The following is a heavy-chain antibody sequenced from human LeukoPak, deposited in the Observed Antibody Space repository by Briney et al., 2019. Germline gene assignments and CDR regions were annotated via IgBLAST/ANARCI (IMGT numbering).Heavy chain of an antibody. V-gene: IGHV4-39*01. Sequence: PSETLSLTCTVSGGSISSSSYYWGWIRQPPGKGLEWIGSIYYSGSTYYNPSLKSRVTISVDTSKNQFSLKLSSVTAADTAVYYCARAHEQQLVFYMDVWGKGTTVTVSS. D-gene: IGHD6-13*01. J-gene: IGHJ6*03. CDR3: ARAHEQQLVFYMDV. CDR2: IYYSGST. CDR1: GGSISSSSYY.